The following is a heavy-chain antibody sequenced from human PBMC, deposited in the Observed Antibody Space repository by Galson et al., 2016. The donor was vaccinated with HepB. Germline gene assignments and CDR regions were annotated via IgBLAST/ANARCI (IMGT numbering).Heavy chain of an antibody. CDR1: GFTFSRYA. CDR3: VKDFDYVWGSFRFQTKYYFDY. V-gene: IGHV3-64D*06. D-gene: IGHD3-16*02. Sequence: SLRLSCAASGFTFSRYALHWVRQAPGKGLEYVSAISSNGGTPYYADSVKGRFTISRDNFKNTLYLQMSSLRAEDTAVYYCVKDFDYVWGSFRFQTKYYFDYWGQGTLVTVSS. J-gene: IGHJ4*02. CDR2: ISSNGGTP.